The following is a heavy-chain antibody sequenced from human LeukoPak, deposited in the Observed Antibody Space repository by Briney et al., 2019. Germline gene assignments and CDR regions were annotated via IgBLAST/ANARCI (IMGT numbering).Heavy chain of an antibody. D-gene: IGHD1-1*01. CDR2: ISHNEGI. CDR1: SESFSGGY. Sequence: PSETLSLTCTVYSESFSGGYWSWIRQPPGKGLDWIGEISHNEGINYSPSLKSRVTISVDTSKNQFSLKLTSMTAADTAVYYCARGLDRSKTGYWGQGSLVTVSS. V-gene: IGHV4-34*01. J-gene: IGHJ4*02. CDR3: ARGLDRSKTGY.